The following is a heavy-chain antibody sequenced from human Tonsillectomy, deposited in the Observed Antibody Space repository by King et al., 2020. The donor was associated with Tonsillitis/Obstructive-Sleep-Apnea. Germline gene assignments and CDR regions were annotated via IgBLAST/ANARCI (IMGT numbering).Heavy chain of an antibody. CDR2: ISWDGGST. CDR3: AKAPAGYYYYMDV. J-gene: IGHJ6*03. V-gene: IGHV3-43*01. CDR1: GFTFDDYT. Sequence: VQLVESGGVVVQPGGSLRLSCAASGFTFDDYTMHWVRPAPGKGLEWVSLISWDGGSTYYADSVKGRFTISRDNSKNSLYLQMNSLRTEDTALYYCAKAPAGYYYYMDVWGKGTTVTVSS.